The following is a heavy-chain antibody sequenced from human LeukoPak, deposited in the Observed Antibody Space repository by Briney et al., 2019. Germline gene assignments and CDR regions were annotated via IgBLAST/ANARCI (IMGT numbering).Heavy chain of an antibody. CDR3: TTEGYYDILTGYSWDAFDI. D-gene: IGHD3-9*01. CDR1: GLTFSNAW. CDR2: IKSKTDGGTT. V-gene: IGHV3-15*01. Sequence: GGSLRLSCAASGLTFSNAWMSWVRQAPGKGLEWVGRIKSKTDGGTTDYAAPVKGRFTISRDDSKNTLYLQMNSLKTEDTAVYYCTTEGYYDILTGYSWDAFDIWGQGTMVTVSS. J-gene: IGHJ3*02.